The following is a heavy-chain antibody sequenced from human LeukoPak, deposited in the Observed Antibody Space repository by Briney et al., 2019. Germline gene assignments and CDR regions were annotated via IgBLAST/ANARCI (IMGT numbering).Heavy chain of an antibody. CDR2: IYPGDSDT. V-gene: IGHV5-51*01. CDR3: ARLLALGDFWSGFDY. Sequence: PGGSLRLSCKGSGYSFTSYWIGWVRQMPGKGLEWMGIIYPGDSDTRYSPSFQGQVTISADKSISTAYLQWSSLKASDTAMYYCARLLALGDFWSGFDYWGQGTLVTVSS. J-gene: IGHJ4*02. CDR1: GYSFTSYW. D-gene: IGHD3-3*01.